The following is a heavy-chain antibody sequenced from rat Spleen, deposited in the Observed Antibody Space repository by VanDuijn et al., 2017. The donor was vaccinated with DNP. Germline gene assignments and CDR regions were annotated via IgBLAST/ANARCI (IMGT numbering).Heavy chain of an antibody. D-gene: IGHD3-8*01. J-gene: IGHJ2*01. CDR3: TSNPHIRTAAPFDY. CDR1: GFIFSNYW. CDR2: ITTTGDGS. Sequence: EVQLVESGGGPVQPGRSLKLSCVASGFIFSNYWMTWIRQAPGKGLEWVASITTTGDGSYYLDSGKGRFSIFRDNAKSTLYLQVNSMRSEDTTTYYCTSNPHIRTAAPFDYWGQGVMVTVSS. V-gene: IGHV5-31*01.